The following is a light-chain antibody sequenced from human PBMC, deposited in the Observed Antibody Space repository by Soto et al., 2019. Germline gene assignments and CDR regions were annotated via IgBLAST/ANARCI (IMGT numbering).Light chain of an antibody. CDR3: SSYTCSSTFLWV. J-gene: IGLJ3*02. Sequence: QSALTQPPSVSGSPGQSVTISCTGTSSDVGGYNRVSWYQQPPGTAPKLMIYEVSNRPSGVPDRFSGSKSGNTASLTISGLQAEDEADYYCSSYTCSSTFLWVFGGGTKLTVL. V-gene: IGLV2-18*02. CDR1: SSDVGGYNR. CDR2: EVS.